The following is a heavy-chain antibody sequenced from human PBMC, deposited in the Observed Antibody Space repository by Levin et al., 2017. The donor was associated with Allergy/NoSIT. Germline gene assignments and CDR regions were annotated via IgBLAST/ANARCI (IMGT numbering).Heavy chain of an antibody. J-gene: IGHJ4*02. CDR3: AKGASGYDRSSYYFDY. CDR1: GFTFSSYG. CDR2: ISYDGSNK. Sequence: GGSLRLSCAASGFTFSSYGMHWVRQAPGKGLEWVAVISYDGSNKYYADSVKGRFTISRDNSKNTLYLQMNSLRAEDTAVYYCAKGASGYDRSSYYFDYWGQGTLVTVSS. D-gene: IGHD5-12*01. V-gene: IGHV3-30*18.